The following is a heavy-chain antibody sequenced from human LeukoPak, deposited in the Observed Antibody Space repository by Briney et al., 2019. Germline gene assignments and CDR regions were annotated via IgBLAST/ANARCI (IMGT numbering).Heavy chain of an antibody. D-gene: IGHD3-10*01. CDR3: ARDMAMVRGVSSRPFDY. V-gene: IGHV1-18*01. CDR2: ISAYNGNT. J-gene: IGHJ4*02. CDR1: GYTFTSYG. Sequence: GGSVKVSFKASGYTFTSYGISWVRQAPGQGLEWMGWISAYNGNTNYAQKLQGRVTMTTDTSTSTTYMELRSLRSDDTAVYYCARDMAMVRGVSSRPFDYWGQGTLVTVSS.